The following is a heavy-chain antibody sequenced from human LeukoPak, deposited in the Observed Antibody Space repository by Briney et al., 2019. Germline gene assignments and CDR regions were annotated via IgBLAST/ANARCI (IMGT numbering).Heavy chain of an antibody. CDR3: TRGLAIFTSGWYDTFDY. CDR1: GFTFSNSA. V-gene: IGHV3-64*02. D-gene: IGHD6-19*01. J-gene: IGHJ4*02. CDR2: ISTDGSRI. Sequence: PGGSLRLSCAASGFTFSNSAMYWVRQAPGKGLEYVSVISTDGSRIYYADSVKGRFTISRDNSKNTLYLQMGSLRAEDMAVYYCTRGLAIFTSGWYDTFDYWGQGALVTVSS.